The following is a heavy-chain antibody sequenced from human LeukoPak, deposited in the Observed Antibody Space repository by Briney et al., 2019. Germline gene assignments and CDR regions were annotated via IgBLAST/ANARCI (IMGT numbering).Heavy chain of an antibody. D-gene: IGHD4-17*01. CDR3: ARDEPTVTTGPPVGS. Sequence: PGGSLRLSCAASGFSFSSSGMNWVRQAPGKGLEWVSCIDTSSTTKNYADSVKGRFTISRDNAKNTLYLQMHSLRAEDTAVYYCARDEPTVTTGPPVGSWGQGTLVTVSS. V-gene: IGHV3-48*01. CDR2: IDTSSTTK. CDR1: GFSFSSSG. J-gene: IGHJ4*02.